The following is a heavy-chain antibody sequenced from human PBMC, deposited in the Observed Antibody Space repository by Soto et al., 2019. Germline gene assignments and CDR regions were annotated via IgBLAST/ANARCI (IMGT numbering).Heavy chain of an antibody. CDR1: GGSVSSGSYY. CDR2: IYYSGST. Sequence: KPSETLSLTCTVSGGSVSSGSYYWSWIRQPPGKGLEWIGYIYYSGSTNYNPSLKSRVTISVDTSKNQFSLKLSSVTAADTAVYYCARAGWLQFYDYWGQGTLVTVSS. V-gene: IGHV4-61*01. CDR3: ARAGWLQFYDY. J-gene: IGHJ4*02. D-gene: IGHD5-12*01.